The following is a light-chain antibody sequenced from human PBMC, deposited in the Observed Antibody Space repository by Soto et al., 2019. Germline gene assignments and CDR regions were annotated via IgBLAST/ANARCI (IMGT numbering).Light chain of an antibody. CDR1: QSVLYSSNNKNY. CDR3: QQYYSTPPT. CDR2: WAS. V-gene: IGKV4-1*01. Sequence: DIVMTQSPDSLAVSLGERATINCKSSQSVLYSSNNKNYLAWYQQRPGQPPKLLIYWASTRESGVPDRFSGSGSGTDFTPTISSLQAEDPAVYYCQQYYSTPPTFGQATTVDIK. J-gene: IGKJ1*01.